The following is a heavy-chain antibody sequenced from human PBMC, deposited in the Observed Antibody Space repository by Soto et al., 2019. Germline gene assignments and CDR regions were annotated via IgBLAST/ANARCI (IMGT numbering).Heavy chain of an antibody. CDR2: ISAYNGNT. Sequence: QVQLVQSGAEVKKPGASVKVSCKASGYTFTSYGISWVRQAPGQGLEWMGWISAYNGNTNYAQKLQGRVTMTTDTSTSTYYMELRSLRSYDTAVYYCARDLIVGATPPYYFDYWGQGTLVNVYS. V-gene: IGHV1-18*01. CDR3: ARDLIVGATPPYYFDY. J-gene: IGHJ4*02. D-gene: IGHD1-26*01. CDR1: GYTFTSYG.